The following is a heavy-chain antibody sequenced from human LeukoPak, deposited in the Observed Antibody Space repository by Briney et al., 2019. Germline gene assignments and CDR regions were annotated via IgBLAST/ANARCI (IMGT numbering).Heavy chain of an antibody. V-gene: IGHV4-59*08. CDR3: ARAEPDTAMTYFDY. J-gene: IGHJ4*02. D-gene: IGHD5-18*01. Sequence: PSETLSLTCTVSGGSISSYYWSWIRQPPGKGLEWIGYIYYSGSTNYNPSLKSRVTISVDTSKNQFSLKLSSVTAADTAVYYCARAEPDTAMTYFDYWGQGTLVTVSS. CDR1: GGSISSYY. CDR2: IYYSGST.